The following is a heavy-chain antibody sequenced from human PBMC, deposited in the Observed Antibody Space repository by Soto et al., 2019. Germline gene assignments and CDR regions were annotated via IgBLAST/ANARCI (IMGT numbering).Heavy chain of an antibody. CDR2: ITASGGST. D-gene: IGHD6-6*01. J-gene: IGHJ4*02. CDR3: AKRIAARSGPFDY. CDR1: GFSFNSYA. V-gene: IGHV3-23*01. Sequence: GGSLRLSCEASGFSFNSYAMTWVRQAPGKGLEWVSGITASGGSTYYADSVKGRFTISRDNSKNTLYLQMNSLRVEDTAIYYCAKRIAARSGPFDYWGQGTLVTVSS.